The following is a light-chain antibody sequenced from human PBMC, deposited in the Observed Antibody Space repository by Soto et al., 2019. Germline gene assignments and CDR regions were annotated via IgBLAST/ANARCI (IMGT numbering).Light chain of an antibody. J-gene: IGKJ4*01. CDR1: QSVNNNY. CDR3: QQYDTSLPYT. Sequence: EIVLTQSPGTLSLSPGDRATLSCEASQSVNNNYLAWYQHKPGQAPRHLIYGASSRATGIPDRFSGSGSGTDFTLTIRRLEPEDFAVYYCQQYDTSLPYTFGGGTKVEIK. V-gene: IGKV3-20*01. CDR2: GAS.